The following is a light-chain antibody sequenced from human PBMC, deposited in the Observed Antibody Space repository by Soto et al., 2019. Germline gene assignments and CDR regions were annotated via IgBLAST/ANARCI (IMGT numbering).Light chain of an antibody. CDR3: QEYASSPRE. J-gene: IGKJ1*01. Sequence: FPLAPNTLYEPRDGQASRSWRASQSVSSSYLAWYQQKPGQAPRLLIYGASSRATGIPDRFSGSGSGTDISLTIAILESQDIAVYYCQEYASSPREFGQGDKVDIK. CDR1: QSVSSSY. V-gene: IGKV3-20*01. CDR2: GAS.